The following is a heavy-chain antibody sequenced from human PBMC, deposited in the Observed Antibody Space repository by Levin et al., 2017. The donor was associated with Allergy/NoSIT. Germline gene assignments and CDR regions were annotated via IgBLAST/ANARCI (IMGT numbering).Heavy chain of an antibody. CDR1: GFTFSGYE. J-gene: IGHJ4*02. V-gene: IGHV3-48*03. D-gene: IGHD2-8*02. CDR2: ISGSGSPI. CDR3: ARLNLVAYDY. Sequence: SCAASGFTFSGYEMTWVRQAPGKGLEWLAYISGSGSPIYYADSVKGRFTISRDNARNSLYLQMNSLRAEDTATYYCARLNLVAYDYWGQGTVVTVSS.